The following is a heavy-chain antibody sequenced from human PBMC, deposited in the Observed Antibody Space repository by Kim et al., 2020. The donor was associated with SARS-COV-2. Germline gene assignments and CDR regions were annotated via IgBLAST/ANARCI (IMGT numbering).Heavy chain of an antibody. V-gene: IGHV3-23*01. CDR3: AKGATNSGFDY. CDR1: GFTFSTSP. D-gene: IGHD2-8*01. CDR2: ISWDGKRT. Sequence: GGSLRLSCVASGFTFSTSPMGWVRQAPGKGLEWVSRISWDGKRTYYADSVKGRVTISSDKSKNTLYLHMNSLRVEDTAVYYCAKGATNSGFDYWGQGTQV. J-gene: IGHJ4*02.